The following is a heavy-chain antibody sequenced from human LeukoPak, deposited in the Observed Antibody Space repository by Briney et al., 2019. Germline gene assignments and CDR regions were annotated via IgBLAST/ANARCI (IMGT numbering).Heavy chain of an antibody. Sequence: PGGSLRLSCAASGFTLSSYSMNWVRQAPGKGLEWISYISSVTTTIYYADSVKGRFTISRDSAKNSLYLQMNSLRDEDTAVYYCAKDLYDSYGSRYDYWGQGTLVTVSS. CDR2: ISSVTTTI. D-gene: IGHD5-18*01. J-gene: IGHJ4*02. CDR3: AKDLYDSYGSRYDY. CDR1: GFTLSSYS. V-gene: IGHV3-48*02.